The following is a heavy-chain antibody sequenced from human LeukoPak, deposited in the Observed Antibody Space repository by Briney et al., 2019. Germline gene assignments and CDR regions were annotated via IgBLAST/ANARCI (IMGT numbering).Heavy chain of an antibody. V-gene: IGHV1-69*01. D-gene: IGHD6-19*01. Sequence: SVKVSCKPSGGTFSSYAISWVGQAPGQGLEWMGGIIPLLGTANYAQKFQGRVTITADESTRTAYMELSSLRSEDTAVYYCASRISGIAVALSYYYYMDVWGKGTTVTVTS. CDR1: GGTFSSYA. J-gene: IGHJ6*03. CDR2: IIPLLGTA. CDR3: ASRISGIAVALSYYYYMDV.